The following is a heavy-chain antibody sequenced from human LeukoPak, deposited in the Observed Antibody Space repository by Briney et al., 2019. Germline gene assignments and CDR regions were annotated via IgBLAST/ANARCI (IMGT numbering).Heavy chain of an antibody. Sequence: SETLSLTRTVSGGSISSYYWSWIRQPPGKGLEWIGYIYYSGSTNYNPSLKSRVTISVDTSKNQSSLKLSSVTAADTAVYYCARGGYGSFDYWGQGTLVTVSS. CDR3: ARGGYGSFDY. D-gene: IGHD2-15*01. CDR2: IYYSGST. J-gene: IGHJ4*02. V-gene: IGHV4-59*08. CDR1: GGSISSYY.